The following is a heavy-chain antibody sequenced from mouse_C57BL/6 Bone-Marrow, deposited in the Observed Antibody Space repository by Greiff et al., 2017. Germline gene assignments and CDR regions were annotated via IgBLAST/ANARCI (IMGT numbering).Heavy chain of an antibody. J-gene: IGHJ3*01. V-gene: IGHV1-81*01. CDR2: IYPRSGNT. CDR1: GYTFTSSG. CDR3: ARSSGRGGFAY. D-gene: IGHD3-1*01. Sequence: VQLQQSGAELARPGASVKLSCKASGYTFTSSGISWVKQRTGPGLEWIGEIYPRSGNTYYNEKFKGKATLTADKSSSTAYMEIRSLTSEDSAFYFCARSSGRGGFAYWGQGTLVTVSA.